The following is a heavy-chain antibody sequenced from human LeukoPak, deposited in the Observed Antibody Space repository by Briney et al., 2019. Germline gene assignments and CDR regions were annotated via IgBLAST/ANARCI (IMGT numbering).Heavy chain of an antibody. D-gene: IGHD2-15*01. CDR3: AKARYCSGGSCYSCFDY. CDR2: ISGSGGST. CDR1: GFTFSSYG. Sequence: GGSLRLSCAASGFTFSSYGMSWVRQAPGKGLEWVSAISGSGGSTYYADSVKGRFTISRDNSKNTLYLQMNSLRAEDTAVYYCAKARYCSGGSCYSCFDYWGQGTLVTVSS. J-gene: IGHJ4*02. V-gene: IGHV3-23*01.